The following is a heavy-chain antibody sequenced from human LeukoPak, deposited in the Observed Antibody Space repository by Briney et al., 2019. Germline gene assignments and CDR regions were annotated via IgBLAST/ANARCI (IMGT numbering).Heavy chain of an antibody. V-gene: IGHV4-34*01. CDR2: INHSGST. CDR3: ARDGYDYVWGSYRLYYFDY. J-gene: IGHJ4*02. CDR1: GFTFSSYA. D-gene: IGHD3-16*02. Sequence: GSLRLSCAASGFTFSSYAMSWVRQAPGKGLEWIGEINHSGSTNYNPSLKSRVTISVDTSKNQFSLKLSSVTAADTAVYYCARDGYDYVWGSYRLYYFDYWGQGTLVTVSS.